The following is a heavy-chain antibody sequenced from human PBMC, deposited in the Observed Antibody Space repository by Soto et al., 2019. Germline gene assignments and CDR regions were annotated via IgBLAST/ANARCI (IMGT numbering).Heavy chain of an antibody. CDR1: GFTFSSFW. V-gene: IGHV3-74*01. CDR2: INSDGSST. J-gene: IGHJ6*02. CDR3: ARDLKVMVGYYDFWSGSVGYGMDV. Sequence: GGSLRLSCAASGFTFSSFWMHWVRQAPGKGLVWVSRINSDGSSTSYADSVKGRFTISRDNAKNTLYLQMNSLRAEDTAVYYCARDLKVMVGYYDFWSGSVGYGMDVWGQGTTVTVSS. D-gene: IGHD3-3*01.